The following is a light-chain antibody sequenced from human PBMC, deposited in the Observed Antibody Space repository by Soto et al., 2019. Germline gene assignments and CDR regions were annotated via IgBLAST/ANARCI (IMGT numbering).Light chain of an antibody. CDR3: QQSRDYPWT. Sequence: DIQMTQSPSTLSASVGGRVTITCRASQSINSYLAWYQKKPGKAPKLLIYEASNLESGVPSRFSGSGSGTEFTLTISSLQPDDFATYYGQQSRDYPWTFGQGTKVDIK. J-gene: IGKJ1*01. CDR2: EAS. CDR1: QSINSY. V-gene: IGKV1-5*03.